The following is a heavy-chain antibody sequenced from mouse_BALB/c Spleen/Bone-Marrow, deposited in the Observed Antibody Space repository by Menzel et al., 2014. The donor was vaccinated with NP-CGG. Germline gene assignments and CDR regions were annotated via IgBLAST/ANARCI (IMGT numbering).Heavy chain of an antibody. Sequence: VQLQQSGPELVKPGASVKMSCKASGYTFTSYLMHWVKQKPGQGLEWIGYINPYNDGTKYNEKFKGKATLTPDKSSSTAYMELSSLTSEDSAVYYCARGGNYWYFDVWGAGTTVTVSS. D-gene: IGHD2-1*01. CDR2: INPYNDGT. V-gene: IGHV1-14*01. J-gene: IGHJ1*01. CDR3: ARGGNYWYFDV. CDR1: GYTFTSYL.